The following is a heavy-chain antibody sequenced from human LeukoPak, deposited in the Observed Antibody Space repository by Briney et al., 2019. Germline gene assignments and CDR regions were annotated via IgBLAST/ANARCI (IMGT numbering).Heavy chain of an antibody. CDR3: ARVYYYDSSGYYGTFDY. Sequence: ASVKVSCKPSGCSFSTFGISWVRQAPGQGLEWMGWISVYNGNTNYAQKLQGRVTMTTDTSTSTAYMELRSLRSDDTAVYYCARVYYYDSSGYYGTFDYWGQGTLVTVSS. V-gene: IGHV1-18*01. D-gene: IGHD3-22*01. CDR2: ISVYNGNT. J-gene: IGHJ4*02. CDR1: GCSFSTFG.